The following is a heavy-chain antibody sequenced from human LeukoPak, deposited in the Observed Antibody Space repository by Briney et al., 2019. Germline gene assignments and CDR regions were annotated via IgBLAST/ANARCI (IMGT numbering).Heavy chain of an antibody. V-gene: IGHV3-74*01. CDR3: ARGPSGGGSLGY. CDR2: INSDGSIR. Sequence: GGSLRLSCAASGFTFSSDWMHWVRQAPGKGLVWVSRINSDGSIRNYVDSVRGRFTISRDNGKNTLYLEMSSLRAEDTAVYYCARGPSGGGSLGYWGQGTLVTVSS. J-gene: IGHJ4*02. D-gene: IGHD3-16*01. CDR1: GFTFSSDW.